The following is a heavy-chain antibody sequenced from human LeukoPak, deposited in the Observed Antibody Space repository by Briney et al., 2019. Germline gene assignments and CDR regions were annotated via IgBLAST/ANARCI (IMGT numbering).Heavy chain of an antibody. J-gene: IGHJ4*02. CDR2: ISESGSNK. V-gene: IGHV3-23*01. Sequence: PGGSLRLSCVASGFTFTRYVMSWVRQAPGKGLEWVSSISESGSNKYYADSVKGRFSISRDNSKNMLYLQMGSLRAEDTAAYYCTNRHDSSGYFFNYWGQGTLVTVSS. CDR1: GFTFTRYV. D-gene: IGHD3-22*01. CDR3: TNRHDSSGYFFNY.